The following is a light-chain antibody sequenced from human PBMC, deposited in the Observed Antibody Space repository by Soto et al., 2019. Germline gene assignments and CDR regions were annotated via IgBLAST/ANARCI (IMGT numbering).Light chain of an antibody. V-gene: IGLV2-14*01. CDR3: SSYTTSSTMI. CDR1: SSDVGGYHY. CDR2: EVS. Sequence: QSALTQPASVSGSPGQSITISCTGTSSDVGGYHYVSWYQQHPGKAPKLMIYEVSDRPSGVSNRFSGSKSGNTASLTISGLQAEDEAYYYCSSYTTSSTMIFGGGTKLTVL. J-gene: IGLJ2*01.